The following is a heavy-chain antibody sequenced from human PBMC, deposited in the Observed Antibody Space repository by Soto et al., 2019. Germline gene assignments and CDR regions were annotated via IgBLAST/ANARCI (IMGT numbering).Heavy chain of an antibody. D-gene: IGHD6-13*01. J-gene: IGHJ6*02. CDR2: IFPIFGTA. CDR1: GCSFSSYA. V-gene: IGHV1-69*06. CDR3: SRRWGQQLVSRRYSSSYAMDV. Sequence: VHVSCKPSGCSFSSYAISWLRQAPAQGREWMGGIFPIFGTADYAQKSQRRVTITAKKTTSTDAMQPSSQRSECPGADYLSRRWGQQLVSRRYSSSYAMDVWGQGTTVTVSS.